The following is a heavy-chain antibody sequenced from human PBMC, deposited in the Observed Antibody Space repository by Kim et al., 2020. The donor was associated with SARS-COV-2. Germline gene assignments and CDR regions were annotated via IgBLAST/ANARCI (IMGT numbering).Heavy chain of an antibody. CDR1: GFTFDDYT. V-gene: IGHV3-43*01. Sequence: GGSLRLSCAASGFTFDDYTMHWVRQAPGKGLEWVSLISWDGGSTYYADSVKGRFTISRDNSKNSLYLQMNSLRTEDTALYYCAKGDRVYYGSGSYYYYYGMDVWGHGTTVTVSS. J-gene: IGHJ6*02. D-gene: IGHD3-10*01. CDR3: AKGDRVYYGSGSYYYYYGMDV. CDR2: ISWDGGST.